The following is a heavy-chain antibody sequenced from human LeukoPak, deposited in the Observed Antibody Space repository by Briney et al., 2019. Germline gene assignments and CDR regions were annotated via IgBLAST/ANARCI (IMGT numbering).Heavy chain of an antibody. CDR1: GFTFDDYA. Sequence: PGGSLRLSCAASGFTFDDYAMHWVRQAPGKGLEWVSLISWDGRSTYYADSVKGRFTISRDNSKNSPYLQMNSLRAEDTALYYCAKDILGYYYDSSGSYFDYWGQGTLVTVSS. CDR3: AKDILGYYYDSSGSYFDY. CDR2: ISWDGRST. V-gene: IGHV3-43D*03. D-gene: IGHD3-22*01. J-gene: IGHJ4*02.